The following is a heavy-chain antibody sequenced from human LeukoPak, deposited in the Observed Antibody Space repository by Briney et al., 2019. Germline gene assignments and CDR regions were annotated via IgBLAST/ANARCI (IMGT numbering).Heavy chain of an antibody. CDR1: GGSIRSGDYY. CDR3: ARSTNHDASESYYFDS. Sequence: PSETLSLTCTVSGGSIRSGDYYWSWIRQPPGKGLEWIGYTASPYHNPSLKSRVTISIDTSKNQISLKLDSVTASDTAVYYCARSTNHDASESYYFDSWGQGILVTVTS. V-gene: IGHV4-30-4*01. CDR2: YTASP. J-gene: IGHJ4*02. D-gene: IGHD3-10*01.